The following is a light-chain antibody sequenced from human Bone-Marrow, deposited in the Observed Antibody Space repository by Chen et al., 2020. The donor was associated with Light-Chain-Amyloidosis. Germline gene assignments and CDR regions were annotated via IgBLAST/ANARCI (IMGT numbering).Light chain of an antibody. CDR1: NIGSTS. Sequence: SYVLTQPSSVSVAPGQTATIACGGNNIGSTSVHWYQQTPGQAPLLVVYDDSDRPSGIPERWSGSNSGNTATLTISRVEAGDEADYYCQVWERGSDRPVFGGGTKLTVL. CDR3: QVWERGSDRPV. CDR2: DDS. V-gene: IGLV3-21*02. J-gene: IGLJ3*02.